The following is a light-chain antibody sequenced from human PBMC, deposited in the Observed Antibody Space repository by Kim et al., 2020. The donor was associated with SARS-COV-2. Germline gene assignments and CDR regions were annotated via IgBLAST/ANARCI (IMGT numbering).Light chain of an antibody. J-gene: IGKJ5*01. CDR1: QTIGNNY. CDR2: DGS. V-gene: IGKV3D-20*01. Sequence: PGEGATPPCWARQTIGNNYVAGCQQKTPRAARRVICDGSSRATGVPARFSGGGCGTAFFSTTSRRVPDDVAVYYYQQYDSSPPITFGQGTRLDIK. CDR3: QQYDSSPPIT.